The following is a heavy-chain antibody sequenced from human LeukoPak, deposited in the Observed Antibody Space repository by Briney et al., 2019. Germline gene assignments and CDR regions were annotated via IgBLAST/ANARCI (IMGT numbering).Heavy chain of an antibody. V-gene: IGHV4-59*12. CDR3: ARRRTKGYYYYYMDV. CDR1: GGSISSYY. J-gene: IGHJ6*03. Sequence: PSETLSLTCTVSGGSISSYYWSWIRQPPGKGLEWIGYIYYSGSTNYNPSLKSRVTISVDTSKNQFSLKLSSVTAADTAVYYCARRRTKGYYYYYMDVWGKGTTVTISS. CDR2: IYYSGST.